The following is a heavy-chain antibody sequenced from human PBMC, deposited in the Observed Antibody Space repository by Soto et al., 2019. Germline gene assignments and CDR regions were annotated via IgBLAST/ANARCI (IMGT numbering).Heavy chain of an antibody. D-gene: IGHD2-15*01. CDR3: ARGEVYCSGGSCSYGYFQH. CDR2: INWNGGST. Sequence: GGSLRLSCAASGFTFDDYGMSWVRQAPGKGLEWVSGINWNGGSTGYADSVKGRFTISRDNAKNSLYLQMNSLRAEDTALYYCARGEVYCSGGSCSYGYFQHWGQGTLVTVSS. J-gene: IGHJ1*01. V-gene: IGHV3-20*04. CDR1: GFTFDDYG.